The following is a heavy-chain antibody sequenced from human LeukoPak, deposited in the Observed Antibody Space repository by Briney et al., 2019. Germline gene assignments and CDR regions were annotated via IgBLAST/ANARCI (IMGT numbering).Heavy chain of an antibody. Sequence: ASVKVSCKASGYTFTAYYMHWVRQAPGQGPEWMGWINPNSDGTNYAQNFQGRVTMIRDTSISTAYMELSSLRSDDTAVYYCARGSVYIVPTMVPVLSFDYWGQGTLVTVSS. D-gene: IGHD5-12*01. CDR1: GYTFTAYY. V-gene: IGHV1-2*02. CDR2: INPNSDGT. CDR3: ARGSVYIVPTMVPVLSFDY. J-gene: IGHJ4*02.